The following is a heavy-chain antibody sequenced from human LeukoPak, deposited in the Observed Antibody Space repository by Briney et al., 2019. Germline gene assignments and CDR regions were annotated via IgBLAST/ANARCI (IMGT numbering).Heavy chain of an antibody. CDR2: ISGSGGST. D-gene: IGHD3-22*01. CDR3: AKSAHSSGYLNYFDY. Sequence: GGSLRLSCAASGFTFSSYAMSWVRQAPGKGLEWVSAISGSGGSTYYADSVKDRFTISRDNSKNTLYLQMNSLRAEDTAVYYCAKSAHSSGYLNYFDYWGQGTLVTVSS. CDR1: GFTFSSYA. V-gene: IGHV3-23*01. J-gene: IGHJ4*02.